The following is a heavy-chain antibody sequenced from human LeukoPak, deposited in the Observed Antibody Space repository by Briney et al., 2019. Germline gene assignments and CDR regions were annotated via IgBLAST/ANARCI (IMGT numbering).Heavy chain of an antibody. J-gene: IGHJ4*02. V-gene: IGHV1-18*01. CDR1: GYTFTSYG. D-gene: IGHD1-26*01. CDR2: ISAYNGNT. CDR3: ARLSGIVGATTPFDY. Sequence: ASVKVSCKASGYTFTSYGISWVRQAPGQGLEWMGWISAYNGNTNYAQKLQGRVTMTTDTSTSTAYMELRSLRSDDTAVYYCARLSGIVGATTPFDYWGQGTLVTVSS.